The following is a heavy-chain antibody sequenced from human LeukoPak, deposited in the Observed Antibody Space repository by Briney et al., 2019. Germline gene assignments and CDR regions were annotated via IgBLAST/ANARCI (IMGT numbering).Heavy chain of an antibody. CDR3: ASGNSHAFDI. V-gene: IGHV3-74*01. J-gene: IGHJ3*02. Sequence: GGSLRLSCAASGFTFSDYWMFWVRQAPGKGLVWVSRIDLAGDYTTYADSVKGRFTISRDNAKNTLYLEMNGLRAEDTAVYYCASGNSHAFDIWGQGTMVTVSS. CDR2: IDLAGDYT. CDR1: GFTFSDYW.